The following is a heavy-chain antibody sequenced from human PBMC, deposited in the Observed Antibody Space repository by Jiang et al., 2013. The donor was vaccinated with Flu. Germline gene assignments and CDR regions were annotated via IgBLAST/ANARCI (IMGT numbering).Heavy chain of an antibody. D-gene: IGHD2-2*01. CDR3: AKGTCSNITCYRPKPDY. V-gene: IGHV3-30*18. CDR1: GFTFSSYG. Sequence: SLRLSCAASGFTFSSYGMHWVRQAPGKGLEWVAVISYDGSNKYYADSVKGRFTIPRDNSKNTLYLQMNSLRAEDTAVYYCAKGTCSNITCYRPKPDYWGQGTLVTVSS. J-gene: IGHJ4*02. CDR2: ISYDGSNK.